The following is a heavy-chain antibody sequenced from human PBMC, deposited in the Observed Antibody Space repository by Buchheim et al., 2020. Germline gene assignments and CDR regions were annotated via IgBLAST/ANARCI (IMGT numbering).Heavy chain of an antibody. V-gene: IGHV3-72*01. CDR2: TRNKAQSYIT. CDR1: GFTLSDHY. J-gene: IGHJ5*01. D-gene: IGHD2-15*01. Sequence: EVQLVESGGGLVKPGGSLRLSCAVSGFTLSDHYIDWVRRAPGKGLEWVGRTRNKAQSYITEYAASVKGRFTISRDDSRNSVFLQMNNLEIEDTAVYYCVRWFSESPDSWGQGTL. CDR3: VRWFSESPDS.